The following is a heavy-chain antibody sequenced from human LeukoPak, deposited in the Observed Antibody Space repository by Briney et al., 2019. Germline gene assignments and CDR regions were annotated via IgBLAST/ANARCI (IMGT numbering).Heavy chain of an antibody. J-gene: IGHJ4*02. CDR2: MNPNSGNT. D-gene: IGHD3-10*01. Sequence: ASVTVSCKASGGTFSSYAISWVRQAPGQGLEWMGWMNPNSGNTVYAQKFQGRVTITRNTSISTACMELSSLRSEDTAVYYCARSTSLLWALLKAELDYWGQGTLVTVSS. V-gene: IGHV1-8*03. CDR3: ARSTSLLWALLKAELDY. CDR1: GGTFSSYA.